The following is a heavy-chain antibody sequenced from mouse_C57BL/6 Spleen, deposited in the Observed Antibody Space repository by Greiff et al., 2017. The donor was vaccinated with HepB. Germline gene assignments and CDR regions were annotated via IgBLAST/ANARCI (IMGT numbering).Heavy chain of an antibody. J-gene: IGHJ2*01. CDR1: GYTFTSYW. CDR2: IYPGSGST. D-gene: IGHD1-1*01. V-gene: IGHV1-55*01. CDR3: ARREFTTGYFDY. Sequence: VQLQQPGAELVKPGASVKMSCKASGYTFTSYWITWVKQRPGQGLEWIGDIYPGSGSTNYNEKFKSKATLTVDTSSSTAYMQLSSLTSEDSAVYYCARREFTTGYFDYWGQGTTLTVSS.